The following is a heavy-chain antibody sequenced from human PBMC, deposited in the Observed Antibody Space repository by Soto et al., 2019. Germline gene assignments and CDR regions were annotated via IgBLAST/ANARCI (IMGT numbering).Heavy chain of an antibody. J-gene: IGHJ4*02. D-gene: IGHD5-12*01. CDR1: GGSISSSSYY. CDR2: IYYSGST. CDR3: ARSYSGYDLFDY. V-gene: IGHV4-39*01. Sequence: SETLSLTCTVSGGSISSSSYYWGWIRQPPGKGLEWIGSIYYSGSTYYNPSLKSRVTISVDTSKNQFSLKLSSVTAADTAVYYCARSYSGYDLFDYWGQGTLVTVSS.